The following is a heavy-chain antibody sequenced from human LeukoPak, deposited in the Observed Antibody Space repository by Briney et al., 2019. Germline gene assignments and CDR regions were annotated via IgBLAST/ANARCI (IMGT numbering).Heavy chain of an antibody. J-gene: IGHJ3*02. D-gene: IGHD2-15*01. CDR2: IYPDDSDT. CDR3: AGGRTYLYAFDI. CDR1: GYKFNAYW. Sequence: GESLKISCKGSGYKFNAYWIAWVRQMPGKGLEWMGIIYPDDSDTRYSPSFQGQVTISADKSVSIAYLQWSSLKASDTAMYYFAGGRTYLYAFDIWGQGNMVTVSS. V-gene: IGHV5-51*01.